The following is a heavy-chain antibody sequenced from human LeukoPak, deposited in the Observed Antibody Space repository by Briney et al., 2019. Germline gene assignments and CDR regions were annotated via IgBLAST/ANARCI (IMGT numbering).Heavy chain of an antibody. D-gene: IGHD4-17*01. V-gene: IGHV3-9*01. Sequence: GRSLRLSCAASGFTFDDYAMHWVRQAPGKGLEWVSGISWNSGSIAYADSVNGRFTISRDNAKNSLYLQMNSLRAEDTALYYCAKDGYGDYVPGAFDIWGQGTMVTLSS. J-gene: IGHJ3*02. CDR1: GFTFDDYA. CDR2: ISWNSGSI. CDR3: AKDGYGDYVPGAFDI.